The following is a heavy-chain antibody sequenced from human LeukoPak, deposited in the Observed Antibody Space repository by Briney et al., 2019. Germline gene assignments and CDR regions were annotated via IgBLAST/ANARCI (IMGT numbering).Heavy chain of an antibody. D-gene: IGHD2-21*02. CDR3: AHIVVVTAILDY. Sequence: PSETLSLTCTVSGGSISSSSYYWGWIRQPPGKGLEWIGSIYYSGSTYYNPSLKSRVTISVDTSKNQFSLKLSSVTAADTAVHYCAHIVVVTAILDYWGQGTLVTVSS. J-gene: IGHJ4*02. V-gene: IGHV4-39*07. CDR1: GGSISSSSYY. CDR2: IYYSGST.